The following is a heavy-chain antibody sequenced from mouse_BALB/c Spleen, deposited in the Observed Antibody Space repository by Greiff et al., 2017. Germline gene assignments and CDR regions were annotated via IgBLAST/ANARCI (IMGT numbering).Heavy chain of an antibody. Sequence: EVQVVESGAELVKPGASVKLSCTASGFNFKDTYMHWVKQRPEQGLEWIGRIDPANGNTKYDPKFQGKATITADTSSNTAYLQLSSLTSEDTAVYYCAYDGYLDYWGQGTTLTVSS. J-gene: IGHJ2*01. D-gene: IGHD2-3*01. CDR2: IDPANGNT. CDR3: AYDGYLDY. V-gene: IGHV14-3*02. CDR1: GFNFKDTY.